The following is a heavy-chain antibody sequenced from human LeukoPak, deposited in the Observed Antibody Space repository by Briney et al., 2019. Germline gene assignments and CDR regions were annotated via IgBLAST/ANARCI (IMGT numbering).Heavy chain of an antibody. Sequence: ASVKVSCKTSGYTFRNYGITWVRQIPGQGLEWMGWISPYNGNANYAQKLQGRVTMTTDTSTSTAYMELRSLTSDDTAVYYCARGGVTSVVDVWGKGTTVTISS. D-gene: IGHD4-23*01. V-gene: IGHV1-18*01. J-gene: IGHJ6*04. CDR2: ISPYNGNA. CDR3: ARGGVTSVVDV. CDR1: GYTFRNYG.